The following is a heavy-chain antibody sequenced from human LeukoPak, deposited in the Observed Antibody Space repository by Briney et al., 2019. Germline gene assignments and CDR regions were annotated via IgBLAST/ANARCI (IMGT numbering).Heavy chain of an antibody. CDR2: IFYSGST. CDR1: GGSISTSNYY. J-gene: IGHJ4*02. V-gene: IGHV4-39*07. CDR3: ARDNIVVVAATKAYYFDY. Sequence: SETLSLTCTVSGGSISTSNYYWGWIRQPPGKGLEWIGNIFYSGSTYYSPSLKSRVTISLDTSKNQFSLKLSSVTAADTAVYYCARDNIVVVAATKAYYFDYWGQGTLVTVSS. D-gene: IGHD2-15*01.